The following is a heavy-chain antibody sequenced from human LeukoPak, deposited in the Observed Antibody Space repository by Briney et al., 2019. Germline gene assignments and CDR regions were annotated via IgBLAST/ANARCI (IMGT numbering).Heavy chain of an antibody. D-gene: IGHD6-13*01. Sequence: ASVKVSCKVSGYTLTELSMHWVRQAPGKGLEWMGGFDPEDGETIYAQKFQGRVTMTEDTSTDTAYMELRSPRSDDTAVYYCARDRIFSAAAPDYWGQGTLVTVSS. J-gene: IGHJ4*02. CDR1: GYTLTELS. V-gene: IGHV1-24*01. CDR3: ARDRIFSAAAPDY. CDR2: FDPEDGET.